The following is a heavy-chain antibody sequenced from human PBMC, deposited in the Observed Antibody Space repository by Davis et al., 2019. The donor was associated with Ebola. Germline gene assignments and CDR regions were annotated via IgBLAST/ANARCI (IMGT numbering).Heavy chain of an antibody. CDR3: TRDLKQPPPSYYYGMDV. CDR2: IRSKGYGGKT. D-gene: IGHD6-13*01. V-gene: IGHV3-49*04. Sequence: GGSLRLSCAASGFTVNTNFMSWVRRAPGKGLEWVGFIRSKGYGGKTQYTASVKGRFSISRDDSKSIAYLQMNSLKTEDTAVYYCTRDLKQPPPSYYYGMDVWGQGTTVTVSS. CDR1: GFTVNTNF. J-gene: IGHJ6*02.